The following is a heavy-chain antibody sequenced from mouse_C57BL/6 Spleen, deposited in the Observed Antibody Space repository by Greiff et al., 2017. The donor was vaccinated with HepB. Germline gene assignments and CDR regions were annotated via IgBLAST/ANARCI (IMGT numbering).Heavy chain of an antibody. D-gene: IGHD2-3*01. CDR1: GYTFTSYW. J-gene: IGHJ4*01. CDR2: IDPSDSYT. Sequence: VKLQQPGAELVRPGTSVKLSCKASGYTFTSYWMHWVKQRPGQGLEWIGVIDPSDSYTNYNQKFKGKATLTVDTSSSTAYMQLSSLTSEDSAVYYCAREEDDGYHRMDYWGQGTSVTVSS. CDR3: AREEDDGYHRMDY. V-gene: IGHV1-59*01.